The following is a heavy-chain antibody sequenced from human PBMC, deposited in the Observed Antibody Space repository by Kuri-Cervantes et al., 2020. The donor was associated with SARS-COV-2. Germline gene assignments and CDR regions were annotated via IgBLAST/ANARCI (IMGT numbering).Heavy chain of an antibody. CDR1: GGSISSGGYY. V-gene: IGHV4-31*03. CDR2: IYYSGST. D-gene: IGHD1-14*01. Sequence: LRLSCTVSGGSISSGGYYWSWIRQHPGKGLEWIGYIYYSGSTYYNPSLKSRVTISVDTSKTQFSLKLTSVTAADTAVYYCARAPDYNWFDTWGQGTLVTVSS. J-gene: IGHJ5*02. CDR3: ARAPDYNWFDT.